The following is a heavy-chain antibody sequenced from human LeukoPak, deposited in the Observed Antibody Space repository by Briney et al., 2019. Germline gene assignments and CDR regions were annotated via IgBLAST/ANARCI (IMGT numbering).Heavy chain of an antibody. Sequence: ASVKVSCKASGYTFTGYYMHWVRQAPGQGLEWMGWINPNSGGTNYAQKFQGRVAMTRDTSISTAYMELSSLRSDDTTVYYCARRRVYDILTSYAFDIWGQGTMVTVSS. J-gene: IGHJ3*02. CDR1: GYTFTGYY. CDR3: ARRRVYDILTSYAFDI. D-gene: IGHD3-9*01. V-gene: IGHV1-2*02. CDR2: INPNSGGT.